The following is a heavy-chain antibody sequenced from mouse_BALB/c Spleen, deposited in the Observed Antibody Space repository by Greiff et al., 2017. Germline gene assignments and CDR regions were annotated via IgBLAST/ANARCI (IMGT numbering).Heavy chain of an antibody. D-gene: IGHD1-1*01. J-gene: IGHJ4*01. CDR2: ISSGGST. V-gene: IGHV5-6-5*01. Sequence: EVKVVESGGGLVKPGGSLKLSCAASGFTFSSYAMSWVRQTPEKRLEWVASISSGGSTYYPDSVKGRFTISRDNARNILYLQMSSLRSEDTAMYYCARGVATVVEMDYWGQGTSVTVSS. CDR3: ARGVATVVEMDY. CDR1: GFTFSSYA.